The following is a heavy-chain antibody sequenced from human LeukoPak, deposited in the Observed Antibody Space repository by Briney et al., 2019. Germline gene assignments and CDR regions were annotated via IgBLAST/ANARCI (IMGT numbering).Heavy chain of an antibody. D-gene: IGHD3-10*01. CDR1: GGSISSYY. V-gene: IGHV4-59*01. CDR3: ARGLGELPYYYHYMDV. CDR2: IYYSGST. J-gene: IGHJ6*03. Sequence: PSETLSLTCTVSGGSISSYYWSWIRQPPGKGLEWMGYIYYSGSTNYNPSLKSRVTISVDTSKNQFSLKLSSVTAADTAVYYCARGLGELPYYYHYMDVWGKGTTVTVSS.